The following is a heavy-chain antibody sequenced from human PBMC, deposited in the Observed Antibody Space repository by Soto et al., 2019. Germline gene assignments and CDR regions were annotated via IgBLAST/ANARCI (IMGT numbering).Heavy chain of an antibody. V-gene: IGHV3-53*01. D-gene: IGHD3-16*01. CDR3: VKEFKGAFDY. CDR2: IFTGGTT. CDR1: GFSVTSNY. J-gene: IGHJ4*02. Sequence: GGPLRLSCAASGFSVTSNYMSWVRQAPGKGLEWVSVIFTGGTTDYADSVKGRFTMSRDISRNTLYLQMNSLRAEDTAVYFCVKEFKGAFDYWGQGTLVTVSS.